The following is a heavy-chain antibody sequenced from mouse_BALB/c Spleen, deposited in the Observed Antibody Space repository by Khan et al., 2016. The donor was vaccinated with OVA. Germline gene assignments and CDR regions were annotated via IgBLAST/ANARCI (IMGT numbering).Heavy chain of an antibody. Sequence: VQLKESGAELVKPGASVKLSCTASGFNIKDTHMHWVKQRPEQGLERIGRIDPANDNYKYDPRFQGKATITADTSSNTAYLHLSSLTSEENAVDYCAPAGTGIYFDYWCQGTTLTVSS. V-gene: IGHV14-3*02. CDR3: APAGTGIYFDY. CDR1: GFNIKDTH. J-gene: IGHJ2*01. CDR2: IDPANDNY. D-gene: IGHD4-1*01.